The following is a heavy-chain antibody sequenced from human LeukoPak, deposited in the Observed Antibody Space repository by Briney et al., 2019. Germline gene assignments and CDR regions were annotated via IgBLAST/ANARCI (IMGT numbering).Heavy chain of an antibody. CDR1: GCTVSSNY. V-gene: IGHV3-53*01. D-gene: IGHD3-3*01. CDR2: IYSGGST. J-gene: IGHJ3*02. CDR3: ARDWSASDAFDI. Sequence: PGGSLRLSCAASGCTVSSNYMSWVRQAPGKGLEWVSVIYSGGSTYYADSVKGRFTISRDNSKNTLYLQMNSLRAEDTAVYYCARDWSASDAFDIWGQGTMVTVSS.